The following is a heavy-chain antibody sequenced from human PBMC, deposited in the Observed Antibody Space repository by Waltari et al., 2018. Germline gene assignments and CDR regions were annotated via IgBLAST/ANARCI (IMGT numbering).Heavy chain of an antibody. CDR1: GGTFSSYA. D-gene: IGHD5-18*01. CDR2: IIPIFGTA. CDR3: ARVIGLGYSYGPFDY. J-gene: IGHJ4*02. V-gene: IGHV1-69*12. Sequence: QVQLVQSGAEVKKPGSSVKVTCKDSGGTFSSYAINWVRQAPGQGLEWMGGIIPIFGTANYAQKFQGRVTITADESTSTAYMELSSLRSEDTAVYYCARVIGLGYSYGPFDYWGQGTLVTVSS.